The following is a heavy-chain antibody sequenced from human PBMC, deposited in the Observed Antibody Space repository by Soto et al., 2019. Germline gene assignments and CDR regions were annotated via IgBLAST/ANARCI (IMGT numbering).Heavy chain of an antibody. CDR3: ARDSSTVTYYFDY. D-gene: IGHD4-17*01. J-gene: IGHJ4*02. CDR1: GFTFSSYS. V-gene: IGHV3-21*01. CDR2: ISSSSSYI. Sequence: RLSCAASGFTFSSYSMNWVRQAPGKGLEWVSSISSSSSYIYYADSVKGRFTISRDNAKNSLYLQMNSLRAEDTAVYYCARDSSTVTYYFDYWGQGTLVTVSS.